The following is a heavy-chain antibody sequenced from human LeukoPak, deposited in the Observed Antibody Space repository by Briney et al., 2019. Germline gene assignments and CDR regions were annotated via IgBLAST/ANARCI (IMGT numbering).Heavy chain of an antibody. CDR1: GFTFSRYW. D-gene: IGHD4-17*01. J-gene: IGHJ4*02. CDR2: INPDGSST. V-gene: IGHV3-74*01. Sequence: PGGSLRLSCAASGFTFSRYWMHWVRQVPGKGLMWVSRINPDGSSTSYADSVKGRFTISRDNAKNTPYLQMNSLRPEDTAVYFCTKDTYGPEDSWGQGTLVTVSS. CDR3: TKDTYGPEDS.